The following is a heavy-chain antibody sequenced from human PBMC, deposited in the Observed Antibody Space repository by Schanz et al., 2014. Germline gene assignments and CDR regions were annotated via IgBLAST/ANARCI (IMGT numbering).Heavy chain of an antibody. Sequence: QVQLVESGGGVVQPGRSLRLSCVASGFTFSSYDVFWVRQAPGKGLEWVAILWHDGSKKYYADSVKGRFTVSRDNSKSTLYVEMNSLRVEDTAVYYCAKTLFPGGTQTFGNWGRGTLVTVSS. J-gene: IGHJ4*02. V-gene: IGHV3-33*06. CDR2: LWHDGSKK. CDR3: AKTLFPGGTQTFGN. D-gene: IGHD2-8*02. CDR1: GFTFSSYD.